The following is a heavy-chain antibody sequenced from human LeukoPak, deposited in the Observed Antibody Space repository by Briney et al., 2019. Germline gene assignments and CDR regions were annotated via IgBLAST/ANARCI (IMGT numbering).Heavy chain of an antibody. D-gene: IGHD3-16*01. Sequence: GGSLRLSFSAPGFTFLDYGSGWVRKVSGKGLGWVPGINWDGGSTGYADSVKGRFTISRENAKNSLYLQMNSLRAEDTALYYCARWASKGGMDVWGKGTTVTVSS. CDR3: ARWASKGGMDV. CDR2: INWDGGST. CDR1: GFTFLDYG. J-gene: IGHJ6*04. V-gene: IGHV3-20*03.